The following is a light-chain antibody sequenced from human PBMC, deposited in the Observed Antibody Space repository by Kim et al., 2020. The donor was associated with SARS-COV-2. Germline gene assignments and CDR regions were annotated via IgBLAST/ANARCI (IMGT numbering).Light chain of an antibody. CDR3: QQRSNWPPLYT. V-gene: IGKV3-11*01. J-gene: IGKJ2*01. CDR1: QSVSSY. Sequence: SPGERATLSCRASQSVSSYLACYQQKPGQSPRLLIYDASNRATGIPARFSGSGSATDFTLTISSLEPADFAVYYCQQRSNWPPLYTFGQGTKLEI. CDR2: DAS.